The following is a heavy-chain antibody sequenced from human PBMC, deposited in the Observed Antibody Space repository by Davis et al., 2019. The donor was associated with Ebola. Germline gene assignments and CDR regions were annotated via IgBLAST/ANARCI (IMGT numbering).Heavy chain of an antibody. J-gene: IGHJ4*02. CDR3: AREWFRESLFDY. V-gene: IGHV3-30*14. Sequence: GESLKISCAASGFTFSSYAMHWVRQAPGKGLEWVAVISYDGSNKYYADSVKGRFTISRDNSKNTLYLQMNSLRAEDTAVYYCAREWFRESLFDYWGQGTLVTVSS. CDR1: GFTFSSYA. CDR2: ISYDGSNK. D-gene: IGHD3-10*01.